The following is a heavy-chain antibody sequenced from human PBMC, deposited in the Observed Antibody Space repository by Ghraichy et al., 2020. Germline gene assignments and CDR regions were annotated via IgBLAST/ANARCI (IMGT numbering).Heavy chain of an antibody. J-gene: IGHJ4*02. CDR1: GFTFNIYS. CDR3: ARHLDGFNPFDY. CDR2: IGGDGGHI. D-gene: IGHD5-24*01. V-gene: IGHV3-21*01. Sequence: LSLTCAASGFTFNIYSMNWVRQAPGKGLEWVSSIGGDGGHINYADSVKGRFTISRDNAENSLYLQMNSLRVEDTAVYFCARHLDGFNPFDYWGQGTLVTVSS.